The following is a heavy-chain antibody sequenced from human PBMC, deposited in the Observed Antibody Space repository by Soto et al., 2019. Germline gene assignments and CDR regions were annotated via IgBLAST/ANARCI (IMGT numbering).Heavy chain of an antibody. V-gene: IGHV1-69*06. CDR1: GGSFSSFT. CDR2: IIPIFGTA. D-gene: IGHD6-13*01. J-gene: IGHJ4*02. Sequence: QVQLVQSGSEVKKPGSSVKVSCKASGGSFSSFTINWVRQAPGQGLEWMGGIIPIFGTASYAQKFQGRVSTNADKSTYTAYMESTSLRSEDTAVYYCATREQLAHFDSWGQGTLVTVSS. CDR3: ATREQLAHFDS.